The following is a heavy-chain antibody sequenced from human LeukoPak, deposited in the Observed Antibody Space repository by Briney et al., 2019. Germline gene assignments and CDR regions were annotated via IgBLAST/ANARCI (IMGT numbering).Heavy chain of an antibody. CDR1: GGAIRSSSYY. CDR3: ARRQQLGPVSCWFDP. J-gene: IGHJ5*02. Sequence: SETPSLTCTLSGGAIRSSSYYWGWVRQPPGEGLEGIGSIYYSGSTYYNPSLKSRVTISVDTSKNQFSLKLSSVTAADTAVYYCARRQQLGPVSCWFDPWGQGTLATVSS. D-gene: IGHD6-13*01. V-gene: IGHV4-39*01. CDR2: IYYSGST.